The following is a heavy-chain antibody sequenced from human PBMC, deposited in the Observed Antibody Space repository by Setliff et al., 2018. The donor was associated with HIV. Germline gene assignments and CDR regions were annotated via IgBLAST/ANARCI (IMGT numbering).Heavy chain of an antibody. CDR2: IYYSGST. CDR3: ARDNVLLWFGELSDYYGMDV. J-gene: IGHJ6*02. V-gene: IGHV4-39*07. D-gene: IGHD3-10*01. CDR1: GGSISSSSYY. Sequence: SETPSLTCTVSGGSISSSSYYWGWIRQPPGKGLEWIGSIYYSGSTYYNPSLKSRVTISVDTSKNQFSLKLSSVTAADTAVYYCARDNVLLWFGELSDYYGMDVWGQGTTVTV.